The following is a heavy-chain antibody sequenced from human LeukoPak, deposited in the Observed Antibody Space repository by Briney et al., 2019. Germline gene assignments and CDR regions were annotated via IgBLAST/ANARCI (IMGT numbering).Heavy chain of an antibody. V-gene: IGHV1-18*01. CDR1: GYTFTSYG. D-gene: IGHD6-13*01. Sequence: ASVKVSCKASGYTFTSYGISWVRQAPGQGLEWMGWISAYNGNTNYAQKLQGRVTMTTDTSTSTAYMELRSLRSDDTAVYYCARVRIAAAGTGYFDYWGQGTLVTVSS. CDR2: ISAYNGNT. CDR3: ARVRIAAAGTGYFDY. J-gene: IGHJ4*02.